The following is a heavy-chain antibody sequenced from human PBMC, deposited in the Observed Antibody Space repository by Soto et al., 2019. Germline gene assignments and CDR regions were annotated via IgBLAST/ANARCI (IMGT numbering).Heavy chain of an antibody. CDR2: IYFNGNT. CDR3: ASVTFGGVVLAH. Sequence: SETLSLTWTVSAASFSKYYWSWIRQPPGKGLEWIGYIYFNGNTNYNPSLKRRVTISIDTSKKQISLNLTSVTDADTAVYYCASVTFGGVVLAHWGQGTLVTVSS. J-gene: IGHJ4*02. V-gene: IGHV4-59*01. D-gene: IGHD3-16*01. CDR1: AASFSKYY.